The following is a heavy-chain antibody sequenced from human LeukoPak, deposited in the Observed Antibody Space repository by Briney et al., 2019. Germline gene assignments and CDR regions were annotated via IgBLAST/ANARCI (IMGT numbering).Heavy chain of an antibody. Sequence: PGGPLRLSCAASGFTFSSYWMSWVRQAPGKGLEWVANIKQDGSEKYYVDSVKGRFTISRDNAKNSLYLQMNSLRAEDTAVYYCATGYSSGWYYYYYYMDVWGKGTTVTISS. CDR3: ATGYSSGWYYYYYYMDV. V-gene: IGHV3-7*01. D-gene: IGHD6-19*01. J-gene: IGHJ6*03. CDR1: GFTFSSYW. CDR2: IKQDGSEK.